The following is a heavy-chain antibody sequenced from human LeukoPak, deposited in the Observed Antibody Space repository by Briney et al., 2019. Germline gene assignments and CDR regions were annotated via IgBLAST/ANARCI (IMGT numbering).Heavy chain of an antibody. CDR2: IIPIFGTA. J-gene: IGHJ6*03. D-gene: IGHD2-2*01. Sequence: ASVKVSCKASGGTFGSYAISWVRQAPGQGLEWMGRIIPIFGTANYAQKFQGRVTITTDESTSTAYMELSSLRSEDTAVYYCAREVGYCSSTSCYGTDYYYYMDVWGKGTTVTVSS. CDR1: GGTFGSYA. V-gene: IGHV1-69*05. CDR3: AREVGYCSSTSCYGTDYYYYMDV.